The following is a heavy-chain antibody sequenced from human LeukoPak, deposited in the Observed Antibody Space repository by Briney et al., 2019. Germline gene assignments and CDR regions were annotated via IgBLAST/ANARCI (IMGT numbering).Heavy chain of an antibody. V-gene: IGHV4-59*01. J-gene: IGHJ3*02. D-gene: IGHD3-9*01. Sequence: PSEXLSLTCTVSGGSISSYYWSWLRQPPGKGLEGIGYIYYSRSTNYNPSLTSRVTISVDTSKNKFSLKLSSVTAADTAVYYCARALYYDILTGFHSDAFDIWGQGTMVTVSS. CDR1: GGSISSYY. CDR3: ARALYYDILTGFHSDAFDI. CDR2: IYYSRST.